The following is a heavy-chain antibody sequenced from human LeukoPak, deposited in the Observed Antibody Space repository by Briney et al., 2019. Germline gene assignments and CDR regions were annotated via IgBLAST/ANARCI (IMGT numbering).Heavy chain of an antibody. Sequence: GGSLRLSCAASGFTFSSYTMSWVRQAPGKGLEWVSTISNSGRNTFYTDSVKGRFTISRDNSKNTLYLQMNSLRAGDTAVYSCARARRYCAGDCSRYAFDYWGQGTLVTVSS. CDR1: GFTFSSYT. V-gene: IGHV3-23*01. CDR2: ISNSGRNT. J-gene: IGHJ4*02. CDR3: ARARRYCAGDCSRYAFDY. D-gene: IGHD2-21*02.